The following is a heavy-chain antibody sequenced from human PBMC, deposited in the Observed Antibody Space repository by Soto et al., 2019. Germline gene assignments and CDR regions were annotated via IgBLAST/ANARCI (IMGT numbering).Heavy chain of an antibody. J-gene: IGHJ4*01. V-gene: IGHV3-23*01. CDR2: VSGAGITT. CDR1: GFTLSNFA. D-gene: IGHD1-7*01. Sequence: GGSLRLSCAASGFTLSNFAMSWVRQAPGKGLEWVSVVSGAGITTKYAASVKDRFTVSRDNSKNTLSLQLASLRVEDKGIYVCVKGRLGELDTGNFDYCGHGTLVTVSS. CDR3: VKGRLGELDTGNFDY.